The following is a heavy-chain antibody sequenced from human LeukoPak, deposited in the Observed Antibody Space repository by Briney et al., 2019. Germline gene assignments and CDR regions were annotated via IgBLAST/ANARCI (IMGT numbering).Heavy chain of an antibody. J-gene: IGHJ4*02. V-gene: IGHV4-39*01. CDR3: ARQTGSGLFILP. Sequence: PSETLSLTCTVSGGSISSSNYYWGWIRQPPGKGLEWIGSMYYSGNTYYNASLKSQVSISIDTSKNQFSLRLTSVTAADTAVYYCARQTGSGLFILPGGQGTLVTVSS. CDR2: MYYSGNT. CDR1: GGSISSSNYY. D-gene: IGHD3/OR15-3a*01.